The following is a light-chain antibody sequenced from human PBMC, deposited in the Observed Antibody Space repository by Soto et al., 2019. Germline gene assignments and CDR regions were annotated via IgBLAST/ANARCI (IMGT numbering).Light chain of an antibody. J-gene: IGKJ2*01. CDR1: QRVSTY. CDR3: QQSYSTPRT. CDR2: AAS. Sequence: DIQMTQSPSSLSASVGDRVTITCRASQRVSTYLNWYQQKPEKAPKLLIYAASSLQSGVPSRFSGSGSGTDFTLTIRSLQHEDFATYYCQQSYSTPRTFGQGTKLEIK. V-gene: IGKV1-39*01.